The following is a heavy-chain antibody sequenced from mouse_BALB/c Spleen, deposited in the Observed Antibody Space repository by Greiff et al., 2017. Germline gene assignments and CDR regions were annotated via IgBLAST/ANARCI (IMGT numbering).Heavy chain of an antibody. CDR2: INPSTGYT. J-gene: IGHJ4*01. CDR3: ARRGYLYYYAMDY. V-gene: IGHV1-7*01. CDR1: GYTFTSYW. Sequence: VKLKQSGAELAKPGASVKMSCKASGYTFTSYWMHWVKQRPGQGLEWIGYINPSTGYTEYNQKFKDKATLTADKSSSTAYMQLSSLTSEDSAVYYCARRGYLYYYAMDYWGQGTSVTVSS. D-gene: IGHD2-2*01.